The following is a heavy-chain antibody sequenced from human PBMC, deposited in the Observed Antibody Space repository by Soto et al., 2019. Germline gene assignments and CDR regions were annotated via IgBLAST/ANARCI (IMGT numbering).Heavy chain of an antibody. CDR1: GFTFSNAW. D-gene: IGHD2-15*01. Sequence: PGGSLRLSCAASGFTFSNAWMNWVRQAPGKGLEWVGRIKSKTDGGTTDYAAPVKGRFTISRDDSKNTLYLQMNSLKTEDTAVYYCTTGRPPVARYYFDYWGQGTLVTVSS. CDR3: TTGRPPVARYYFDY. CDR2: IKSKTDGGTT. V-gene: IGHV3-15*07. J-gene: IGHJ4*02.